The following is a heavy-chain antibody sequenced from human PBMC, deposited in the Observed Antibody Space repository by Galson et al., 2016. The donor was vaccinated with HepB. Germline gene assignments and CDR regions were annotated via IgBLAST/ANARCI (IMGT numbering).Heavy chain of an antibody. CDR2: IYYSGST. D-gene: IGHD3-3*01. V-gene: IGHV4-61*01. J-gene: IGHJ6*02. CDR1: GGSVSSGSYY. Sequence: SETLSLTCTVSGGSVSSGSYYWSWIRQPPGKGLEWIGYIYYSGSTNYNPSLKSRITISVDSSKDQFSLKLSSVTAADTAVYYCARAAVYYDFFRVDVWGQGTTGTVSS. CDR3: ARAAVYYDFFRVDV.